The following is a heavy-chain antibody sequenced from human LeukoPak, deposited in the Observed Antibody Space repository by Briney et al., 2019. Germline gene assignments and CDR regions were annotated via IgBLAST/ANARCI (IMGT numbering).Heavy chain of an antibody. V-gene: IGHV4-30-2*01. CDR3: ARGFCSSTSCYDSPYYFDY. D-gene: IGHD2-2*01. J-gene: IGHJ4*02. Sequence: SQTLSLTCAVSGGSISSGGYSWSWIRQPPGKGLEWIGYIYHSGSTYYNPSLKSRVTISVDRSKNQFSLKLSPVTAADTAVYYCARGFCSSTSCYDSPYYFDYWGQGTLVTVSS. CDR2: IYHSGST. CDR1: GGSISSGGYS.